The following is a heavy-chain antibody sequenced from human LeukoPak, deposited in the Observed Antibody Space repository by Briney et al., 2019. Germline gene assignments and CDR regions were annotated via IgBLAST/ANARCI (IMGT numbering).Heavy chain of an antibody. CDR3: ARGRGDDY. CDR1: GGSLNSGSHY. V-gene: IGHV4-61*10. J-gene: IGHJ4*02. Sequence: PSETLSLTCTVSGGSLNSGSHYWGWIRQPAGKGLEWIGRIYPSGGTTNYNPSLQSRVTISVDTSKNQFSLKLSSVIAADTAVYYCARGRGDDYWGQGTLVTVSS. CDR2: IYPSGGTT. D-gene: IGHD3-10*01.